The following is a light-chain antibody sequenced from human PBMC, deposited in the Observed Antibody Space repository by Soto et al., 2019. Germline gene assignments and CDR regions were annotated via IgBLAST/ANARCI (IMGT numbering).Light chain of an antibody. CDR2: DAS. CDR3: QQRSNWPPT. V-gene: IGKV3-11*01. CDR1: QSVSSRY. J-gene: IGKJ1*01. Sequence: TQSPATLSLSPGERSTVSCRASQSVSSRYLAWYQQKPGQAPRLLIYDASNRATGIPARFSGSGSGIDFTLTISSLEHEDFAVYYCQQRSNWPPTFGQGTKVDIK.